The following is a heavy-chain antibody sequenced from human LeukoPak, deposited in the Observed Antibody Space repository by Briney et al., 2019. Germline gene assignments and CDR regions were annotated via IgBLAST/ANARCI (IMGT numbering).Heavy chain of an antibody. CDR3: ANEIRPNDY. Sequence: GGSLRLSCATSGFSFSSHAMTWVRQAPGKGLEWLSAISISGDDTYYADSVKGRFTISRDNSKNTLYLQMNSLSADDTAMYYCANEIRPNDYWGQGTLVTVST. V-gene: IGHV3-23*01. D-gene: IGHD4-17*01. CDR1: GFSFSSHA. CDR2: ISISGDDT. J-gene: IGHJ4*02.